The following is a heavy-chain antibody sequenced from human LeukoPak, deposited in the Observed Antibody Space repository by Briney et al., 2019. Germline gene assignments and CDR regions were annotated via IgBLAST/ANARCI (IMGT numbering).Heavy chain of an antibody. CDR2: IYSGGST. J-gene: IGHJ3*02. CDR3: ARDPQYWGRGAFDI. CDR1: GFTVSSNY. D-gene: IGHD3-16*01. V-gene: IGHV3-66*01. Sequence: GGSLRLSCAASGFTVSSNYMSWVRQAPGKGLEWVSVIYSGGSTYYAGSVKGRFTISRDNSKNTLYLQMNSLRAEDTAVYYCARDPQYWGRGAFDIWGQGTMVTVSS.